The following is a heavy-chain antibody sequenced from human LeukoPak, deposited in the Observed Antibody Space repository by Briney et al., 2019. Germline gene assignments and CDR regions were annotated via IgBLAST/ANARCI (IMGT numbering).Heavy chain of an antibody. Sequence: GASVKVSCKASGYTFTSYVMYWVRQAPGQRLEWMGWINAGNGNTKYSQKFQGRVTITRDTSASTAYMELSSLRSEDTAVYYCARGGDSSGYSEGYFDYWGQGTLVTVSS. CDR2: INAGNGNT. D-gene: IGHD3-22*01. CDR3: ARGGDSSGYSEGYFDY. J-gene: IGHJ4*02. V-gene: IGHV1-3*01. CDR1: GYTFTSYV.